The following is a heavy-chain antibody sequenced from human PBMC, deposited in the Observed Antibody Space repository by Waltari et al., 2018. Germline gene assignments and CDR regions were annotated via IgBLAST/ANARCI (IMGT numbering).Heavy chain of an antibody. CDR3: ARSVAARRINWFDP. CDR1: AGSISSTTDS. J-gene: IGHJ5*02. Sequence: QLQLQESGPGLLRPSETLSLTCTAAAGSISSTTDSWGWIRQPPGKGLEWIGSIHHTGSIYYNPSLKTRVTISADTSGQHLSLKLRSVTAADTALYYCARSVAARRINWFDPWGQGTLVTVSS. CDR2: IHHTGSI. D-gene: IGHD6-6*01. V-gene: IGHV4-39*02.